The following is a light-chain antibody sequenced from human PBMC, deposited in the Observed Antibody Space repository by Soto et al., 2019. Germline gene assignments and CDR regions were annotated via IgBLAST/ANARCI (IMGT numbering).Light chain of an antibody. CDR3: QSYDSSLSGPYV. Sequence: QPVLTQPPSVSGAPGQRVTISCTGSRSNIGAGYDVHWYQQLPGTAPKLLIYGNSNRPSGVPDRFSGSKSGTSASLAITGLQAEDESDYYCQSYDSSLSGPYVFGTGTKVTVL. CDR2: GNS. V-gene: IGLV1-40*01. CDR1: RSNIGAGYD. J-gene: IGLJ1*01.